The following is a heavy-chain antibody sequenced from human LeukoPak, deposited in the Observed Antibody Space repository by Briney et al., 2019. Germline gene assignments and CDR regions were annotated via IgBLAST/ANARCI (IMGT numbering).Heavy chain of an antibody. CDR2: INLNSGGT. J-gene: IGHJ5*02. CDR1: GYSFTDYY. CDR3: ARADRLHGGPYLIGP. Sequence: ASVKVSCKTSGYSFTDYYMHWVRQAPGQGLEWMGWINLNSGGTSAAQKFQGRVTMTRDTSITTVYMEVSWLTSDDTAIYYCARADRLHGGPYLIGPWGQGTLVTVSS. V-gene: IGHV1-2*02. D-gene: IGHD2-21*01.